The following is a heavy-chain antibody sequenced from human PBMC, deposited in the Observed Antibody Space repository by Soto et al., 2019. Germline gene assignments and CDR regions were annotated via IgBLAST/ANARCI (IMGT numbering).Heavy chain of an antibody. J-gene: IGHJ5*02. Sequence: QVQLQESGPRLVKPSGTLSLTCGASSGSITSSNYWNWVRQHPPKGLDWIGEIYHSGRTHYNPSLKSRVTIAVDTCMNQFSQRLTAVTAADTAVDYWARGRSSGGAYSRRWSDPWGQGLLMTVSS. D-gene: IGHD5-12*01. CDR1: SGSITSSNY. CDR2: IYHSGRT. V-gene: IGHV4-4*02. CDR3: ARGRSSGGAYSRRWSDP.